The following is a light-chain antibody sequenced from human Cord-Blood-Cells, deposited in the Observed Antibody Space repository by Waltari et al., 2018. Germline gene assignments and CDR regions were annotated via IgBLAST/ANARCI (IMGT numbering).Light chain of an antibody. CDR2: WAS. J-gene: IGKJ4*01. CDR1: QSVLYSSNNKNY. Sequence: DIVMTQSPDSLAVSLGERATIHCKSSQSVLYSSNNKNYLAWYQQKPGQPPKLLIYWASTRESGVPDRFSGSGSGTDVTLTRSSLQSEDVAVYYCQQYYSTPLTFGGGTKVEIK. CDR3: QQYYSTPLT. V-gene: IGKV4-1*01.